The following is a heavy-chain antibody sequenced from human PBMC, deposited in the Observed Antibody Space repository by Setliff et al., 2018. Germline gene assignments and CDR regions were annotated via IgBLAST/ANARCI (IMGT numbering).Heavy chain of an antibody. J-gene: IGHJ4*02. CDR1: GFTFSSHW. D-gene: IGHD1-20*01. CDR3: ARVGRITGTFPGYFDY. V-gene: IGHV3-74*01. CDR2: INSDGSST. Sequence: PGGSLRLSCAASGFTFSSHWMHWVRQGPGKGPVWVSRINSDGSSTSYADSVKGRFTISRDNAKNTLYLQMNSLRAEDTAVYYCARVGRITGTFPGYFDYWGQGTLVTVSS.